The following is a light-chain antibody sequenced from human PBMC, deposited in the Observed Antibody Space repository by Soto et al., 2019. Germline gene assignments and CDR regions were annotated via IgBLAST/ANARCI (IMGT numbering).Light chain of an antibody. CDR1: QSLLQSNGYNY. CDR2: LGS. J-gene: IGKJ5*01. CDR3: MQPLQAPIT. Sequence: EIVMTQSPLFLPVTRGEPASISCRSRQSLLQSNGYNYLDWYLQRPGQSPQVLIYLGSIRASGVSDRFSGGGSGTDFTLKISRVEAEDVGVYYCMQPLQAPITFGQGTRLEIK. V-gene: IGKV2-28*01.